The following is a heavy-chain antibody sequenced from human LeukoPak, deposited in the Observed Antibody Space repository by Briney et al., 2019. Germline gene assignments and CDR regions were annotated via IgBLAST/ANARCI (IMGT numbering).Heavy chain of an antibody. D-gene: IGHD1-26*01. CDR3: ARVSLELRPPHYFDY. V-gene: IGHV4-31*03. CDR1: GGSISSGGYY. CDR2: IYYSGST. J-gene: IGHJ4*02. Sequence: SETLSLTCTVSGGSISSGGYYWSWIRQHPGKGLEWIGYIYYSGSTYYNPSLKSRVTISVDTSKNQFSLKLSSVTAADTAVYYCARVSLELRPPHYFDYWGQGTLVTVSS.